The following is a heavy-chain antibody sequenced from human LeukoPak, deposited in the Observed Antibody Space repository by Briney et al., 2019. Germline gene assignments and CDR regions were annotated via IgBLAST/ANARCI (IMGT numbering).Heavy chain of an antibody. J-gene: IGHJ3*02. CDR1: GFTFSSYG. CDR2: IWYDGSNK. CDR3: ARTFLTGYYDAFDI. V-gene: IGHV3-33*01. D-gene: IGHD3-9*01. Sequence: GGSLRLSCAASGFTFSSYGMHWVRQAPGKGLEWVAVIWYDGSNKYYADSVKGRFTISRDNSKNTLYLQMNSLRAEDTAVYYCARTFLTGYYDAFDIWGQGTMVTVPS.